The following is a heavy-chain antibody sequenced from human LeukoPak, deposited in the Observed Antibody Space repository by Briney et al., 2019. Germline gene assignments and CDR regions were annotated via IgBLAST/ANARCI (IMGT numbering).Heavy chain of an antibody. J-gene: IGHJ4*02. CDR3: ARPPED. V-gene: IGHV3-33*08. Sequence: GGSLRLSCAASGFTFSSYAMHWVRQAPGKGLEWVAVIWYDGSKKNYADSVRGRFTISRDNSKNTLYLQMNSLRAEDTGVYYCARPPEDWGQGTLVTVSS. CDR1: GFTFSSYA. CDR2: IWYDGSKK.